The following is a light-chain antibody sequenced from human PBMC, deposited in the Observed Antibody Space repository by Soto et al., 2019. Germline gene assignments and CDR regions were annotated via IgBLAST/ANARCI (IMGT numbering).Light chain of an antibody. Sequence: DIQMTQSPSSRSASIGDRVILTCQASQDIANSLNWYQHKPGKAPQLLIYDASNLERGVPARFSGSGSGTDFSFTISSLQPEDIATHYCQQYENLPPSFGQGTRLEIK. CDR1: QDIANS. J-gene: IGKJ5*01. V-gene: IGKV1-33*01. CDR3: QQYENLPPS. CDR2: DAS.